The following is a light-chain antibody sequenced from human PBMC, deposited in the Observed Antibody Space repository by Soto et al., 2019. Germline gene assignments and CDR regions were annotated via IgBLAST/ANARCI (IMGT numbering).Light chain of an antibody. CDR1: QGISNY. J-gene: IGKJ5*01. V-gene: IGKV1-33*01. Sequence: DIQLTQSPSFLSASVGDRVTITCRASQGISNYLAWYQQKPGRAPKLLIYDASNLEAGVPSRFRGSGSGTDFTFTISRLQPEDIATYYCQQYENLPTFGQGTRLEI. CDR3: QQYENLPT. CDR2: DAS.